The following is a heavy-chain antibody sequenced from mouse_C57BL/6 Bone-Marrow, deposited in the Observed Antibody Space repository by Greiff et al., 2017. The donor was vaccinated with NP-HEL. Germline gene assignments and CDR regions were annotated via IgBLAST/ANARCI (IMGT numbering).Heavy chain of an antibody. CDR3: ARLGWLLPYYYAMDY. CDR2: IYPGSGNT. V-gene: IGHV1-76*01. D-gene: IGHD2-3*01. CDR1: GYTFTDYY. J-gene: IGHJ4*01. Sequence: QVQLQQSGAELVRPGASVKLSCKASGYTFTDYYINWVKQRPGQGLEWIARIYPGSGNTYYNEKFKGKATLTAEKSSSTDYMQLSSLTSEDSAVYFCARLGWLLPYYYAMDYWGQGTSVTVSS.